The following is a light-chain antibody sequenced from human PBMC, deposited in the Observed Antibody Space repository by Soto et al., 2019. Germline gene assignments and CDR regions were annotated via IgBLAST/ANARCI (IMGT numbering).Light chain of an antibody. Sequence: DIQMTQSPASLSASVGDRVTITCRASENITRYLNWYQQRPGQAPELLISAASSLQSGVPSRFSGGGSGTDFTLTSSSQQPEDFSTYYCQQRYSNPRTFGQGTKVEIK. J-gene: IGKJ1*01. CDR1: ENITRY. CDR3: QQRYSNPRT. V-gene: IGKV1-39*01. CDR2: AAS.